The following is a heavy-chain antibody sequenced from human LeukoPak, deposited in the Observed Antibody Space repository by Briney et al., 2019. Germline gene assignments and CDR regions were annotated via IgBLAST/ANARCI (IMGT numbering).Heavy chain of an antibody. D-gene: IGHD3-22*01. V-gene: IGHV1-69*04. CDR1: GGTFSSYA. CDR2: IIPILGIA. CDR3: ARTYVSSGYSPDY. J-gene: IGHJ4*02. Sequence: SVKVSCKASGGTFSSYAISWVRQAPGQGLEWMGRIIPILGIANYAQKFQGRVTITADKSTSTAYMELSSLRSEDTAVYYCARTYVSSGYSPDYWGQGTLVTVSS.